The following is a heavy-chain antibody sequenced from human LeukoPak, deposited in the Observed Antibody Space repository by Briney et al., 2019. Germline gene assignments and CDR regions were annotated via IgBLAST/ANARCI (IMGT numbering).Heavy chain of an antibody. CDR3: ARSIGYYDSSGYSFTGDYYYGMDV. V-gene: IGHV3-33*01. CDR1: GFTFSSYG. Sequence: GGSLRLSCAASGFTFSSYGMHWVRQAPGKGLEWVAVIWYDGSSKYYADSVKGRFTISRDNSKNTLYLQMNSLRAEDTAVYYCARSIGYYDSSGYSFTGDYYYGMDVWGQGTTVTVSS. D-gene: IGHD3-22*01. J-gene: IGHJ6*02. CDR2: IWYDGSSK.